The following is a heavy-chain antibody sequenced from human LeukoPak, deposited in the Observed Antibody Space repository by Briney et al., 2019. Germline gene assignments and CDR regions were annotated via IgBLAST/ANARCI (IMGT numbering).Heavy chain of an antibody. D-gene: IGHD2-21*02. Sequence: PSETLSLTCTVSGGSISSYYWSWIRQPPGKGLEWIGYIYYSGSANYNPSLKSRVTIPVDTSKNQFSLKLSSVTAADTAVYYCARAYCGGDCYFNPYYYYYMDVWGKGTTVTISS. V-gene: IGHV4-59*01. J-gene: IGHJ6*03. CDR2: IYYSGSA. CDR1: GGSISSYY. CDR3: ARAYCGGDCYFNPYYYYYMDV.